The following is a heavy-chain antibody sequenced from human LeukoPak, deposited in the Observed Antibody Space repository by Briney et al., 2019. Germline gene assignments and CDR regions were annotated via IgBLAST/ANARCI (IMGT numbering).Heavy chain of an antibody. D-gene: IGHD1-1*01. Sequence: PSTSLTLSGAASGGRISDYVMWWSRQGPVRGLDWLSSRSVGGRKQYYTGPEKGQFTVSTDYTEPEKGQFTISKDHSKTTLHLQLNRPTPADTAAYSCAREIGTSGRPGWFDPWGQGTLVTVSS. CDR2: RSVGGRKQ. CDR3: LNRPTPADTAAYSCAREIGTSGRPGWFDP. CDR1: GGRISDYV. J-gene: IGHJ5*02. V-gene: IGHV3-30*03.